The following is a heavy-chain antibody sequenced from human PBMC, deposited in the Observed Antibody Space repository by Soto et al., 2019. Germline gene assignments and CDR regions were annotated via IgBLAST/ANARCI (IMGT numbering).Heavy chain of an antibody. CDR2: VHYDGTKK. V-gene: IGHV3-33*01. D-gene: IGHD3-3*01. CDR1: GVTFSSYV. CDR3: ARETSYDFWSGPQTMDV. J-gene: IGHJ6*02. Sequence: GGSLRLSCAPSGVTFSSYVMHWVRQAPGKGLEWVAVVHYDGTKKYYADSVRGRFTISRDNSENILYLQMNSLRPDDTAVYFCARETSYDFWSGPQTMDVWGQGTTVTVSS.